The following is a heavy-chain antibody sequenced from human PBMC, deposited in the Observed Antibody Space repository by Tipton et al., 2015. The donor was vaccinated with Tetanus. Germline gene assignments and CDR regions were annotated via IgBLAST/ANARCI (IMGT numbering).Heavy chain of an antibody. V-gene: IGHV1-2*02. CDR3: ARDMRSNWFDP. Sequence: QSGAEVKRPGASVKLSCKASGYPFTSYYVHWVRQAPGQGLEWMGWINPYTGGTTLPRKFQGRVTMTRDKSASTAYMELSSLRSDDTAIYYCARDMRSNWFDPWGQGTLVTVSS. J-gene: IGHJ5*02. CDR1: GYPFTSYY. CDR2: INPYTGGT. D-gene: IGHD3-16*01.